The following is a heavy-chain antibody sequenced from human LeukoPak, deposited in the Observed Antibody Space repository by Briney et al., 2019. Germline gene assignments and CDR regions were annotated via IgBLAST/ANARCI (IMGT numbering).Heavy chain of an antibody. V-gene: IGHV3-30*03. D-gene: IGHD6-13*01. J-gene: IGHJ4*02. Sequence: GRSLRLSCAASGFTFSSYGMDWVRQAPGKGLEWVAVISYDGGNGYYADSVKGRFTISRDNSKNTLYLQMNSLRAEDTAMYYCARSLAGSSWYPVDYWGQGTLVTVSS. CDR2: ISYDGGNG. CDR3: ARSLAGSSWYPVDY. CDR1: GFTFSSYG.